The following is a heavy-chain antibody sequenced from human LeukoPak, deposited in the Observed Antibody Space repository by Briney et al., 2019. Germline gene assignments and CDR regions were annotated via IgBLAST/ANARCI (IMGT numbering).Heavy chain of an antibody. CDR2: IYPGDSDT. V-gene: IGHV5-51*01. CDR3: ARLYYSSWFDP. Sequence: PGESLKISCKGSGSRFTSYWIGWVRPTPGKGLEWMGIIYPGDSDTRYSPSFQGQVTISADKSISTAYLQWSSLKASDTAMYYCARLYYSSWFDPWGQGTLVTVSS. J-gene: IGHJ5*02. CDR1: GSRFTSYW. D-gene: IGHD4-11*01.